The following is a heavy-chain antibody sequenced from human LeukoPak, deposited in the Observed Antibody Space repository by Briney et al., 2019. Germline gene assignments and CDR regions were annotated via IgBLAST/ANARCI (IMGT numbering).Heavy chain of an antibody. V-gene: IGHV4-39*07. Sequence: PSETLSLTCTVSGGSISSYYWGWIRQPPGKGLEWIGSIYYSGSTYYNPSLKSRVTISVDTSKNQFSLKLSSVTAADTAVYYCARPDPTTGVDWFDPWGQGTLVTVSS. CDR1: GGSISSYY. J-gene: IGHJ5*02. CDR2: IYYSGST. CDR3: ARPDPTTGVDWFDP. D-gene: IGHD4-11*01.